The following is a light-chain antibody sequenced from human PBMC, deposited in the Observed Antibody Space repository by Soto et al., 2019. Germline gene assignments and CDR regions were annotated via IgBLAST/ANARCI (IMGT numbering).Light chain of an antibody. CDR1: SGDVGSYNL. CDR2: EVT. Sequence: QSVLTQPASVSGSPGQSITISCTGTSGDVGSYNLVSWYQHHPGKAPKLMIYEVTKRPSGVSNRFSGSKSGNTASLTISGLQAEDEADYYCCSYTGRHAVFGGGTQLTVL. CDR3: CSYTGRHAV. V-gene: IGLV2-23*02. J-gene: IGLJ7*01.